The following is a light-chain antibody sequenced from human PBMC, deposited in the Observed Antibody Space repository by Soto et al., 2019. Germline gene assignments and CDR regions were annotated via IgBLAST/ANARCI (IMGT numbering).Light chain of an antibody. CDR2: GAS. J-gene: IGKJ1*01. V-gene: IGKV3-20*01. CDR3: QHYGGPPPWT. CDR1: QSVGSY. Sequence: ENVLTQSPGTLSLSPGERATLSCRASQSVGSYLGWYQKKPGQAPRLLIYGASNRATGIPDRFSGSGSGTHFTLTISSLEPEDFAVYYCQHYGGPPPWTFGQGTKVEIK.